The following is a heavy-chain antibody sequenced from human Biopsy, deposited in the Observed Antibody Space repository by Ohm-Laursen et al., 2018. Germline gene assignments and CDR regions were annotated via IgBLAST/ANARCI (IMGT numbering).Heavy chain of an antibody. CDR1: GFSFSDNY. J-gene: IGHJ5*01. V-gene: IGHV3-72*01. CDR2: IRDNANSYTT. Sequence: GSLRLSCTASGFSFSDNYMDWVRQAPGKGLEWVGRIRDNANSYTTDYAASVKGRFTISRDDSKNLLYLQMNSLKTEDTSLYYCARAGRYCSGGGCYSWFDSWGQGTLVTVSS. D-gene: IGHD2-15*01. CDR3: ARAGRYCSGGGCYSWFDS.